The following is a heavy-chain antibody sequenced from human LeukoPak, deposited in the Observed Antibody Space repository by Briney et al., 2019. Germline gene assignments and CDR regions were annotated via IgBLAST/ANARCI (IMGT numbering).Heavy chain of an antibody. V-gene: IGHV3-7*01. CDR1: GFALEDSW. CDR2: IKGDGTKT. D-gene: IGHD3-9*01. J-gene: IGHJ5*02. Sequence: GGSLRLSCVGSGFALEDSWMTWVRQAPGEGLEWVANIKGDGTKTYYAASVKGRFIISTDSAYNSLYLQMNTLRVEDTALYYCSRLDPRQRSDLRGQGTFVTVSS. CDR3: SRLDPRQRSDL.